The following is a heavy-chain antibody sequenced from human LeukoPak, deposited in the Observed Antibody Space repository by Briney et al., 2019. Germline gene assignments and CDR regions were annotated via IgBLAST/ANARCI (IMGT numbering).Heavy chain of an antibody. V-gene: IGHV3-33*06. J-gene: IGHJ5*02. CDR3: AKDKLGYYYDSSGYPFDP. CDR2: IWYDGSNK. Sequence: GGSLRLSCAASGFTFSSYGMHWVRQAPGKGLEWVAVIWYDGSNKYYADSVKGRFTISRDNSKNTLYLQMNSLRAEDTAVYYCAKDKLGYYYDSSGYPFDPWGQGTLVTVSS. D-gene: IGHD3-22*01. CDR1: GFTFSSYG.